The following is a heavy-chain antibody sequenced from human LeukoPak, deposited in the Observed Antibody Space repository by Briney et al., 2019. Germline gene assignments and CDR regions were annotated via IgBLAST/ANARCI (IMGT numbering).Heavy chain of an antibody. V-gene: IGHV3-30-3*01. D-gene: IGHD5-12*01. J-gene: IGHJ4*02. CDR3: ARGQWLL. CDR1: GFTFSSYA. CDR2: ISYDGSNK. Sequence: GGSLRLSCAASGFTFSSYAMHWVRQAPGKGLEWVAVISYDGSNKYYADSVKGRFTISRDNSKNTLYPQMNSLRAEDTAVYYCARGQWLLWGQGTLVTVSS.